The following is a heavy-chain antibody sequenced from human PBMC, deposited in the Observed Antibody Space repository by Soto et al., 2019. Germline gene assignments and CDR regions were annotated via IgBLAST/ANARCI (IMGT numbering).Heavy chain of an antibody. CDR1: GGSSSGDY. D-gene: IGHD5-18*01. Sequence: SQTLSLTCAVYGGSSSGDYWSGIRQLPGKGLEWIGEINHSGSTNYNPSLKSRVTISVDTSKNQFSLKLSSVTAADTAVYYCARGLRRGYSTSMGYWGQGTLVTVS. CDR2: INHSGST. J-gene: IGHJ4*02. V-gene: IGHV4-34*01. CDR3: ARGLRRGYSTSMGY.